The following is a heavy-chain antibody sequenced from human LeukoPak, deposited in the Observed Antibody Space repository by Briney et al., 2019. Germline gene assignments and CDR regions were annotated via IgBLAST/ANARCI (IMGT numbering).Heavy chain of an antibody. CDR1: GGSIRGSSYY. D-gene: IGHD3-3*01. V-gene: IGHV4-39*07. CDR3: AFWSGYYSGSGEYN. Sequence: PSETLSVTCTVSGGSIRGSSYYLGWIRQPPGKGLEWIGGFYYSGTTYYNPSLESRVTISVDTSKNQFSLKLSSVTAADTAVYYCAFWSGYYSGSGEYNWGQGTLVTVSS. J-gene: IGHJ4*02. CDR2: FYYSGTT.